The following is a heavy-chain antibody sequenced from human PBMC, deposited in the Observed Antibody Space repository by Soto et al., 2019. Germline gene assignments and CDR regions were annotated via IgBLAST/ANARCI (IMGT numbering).Heavy chain of an antibody. CDR2: ISGSGDII. V-gene: IGHV3-23*01. CDR1: GFTFSSYA. D-gene: IGHD6-19*01. Sequence: EVQLLESGGGLVQPGGSLRLSCVASGFTFSSYAMSWVRQAPGKGLEWVSAISGSGDIIYYADSVKGRFTISRDNSKNTLYLQMTTLRVEDTAVFYCVTKLLAVPGTHFDYWGQGTLVTVSA. J-gene: IGHJ4*02. CDR3: VTKLLAVPGTHFDY.